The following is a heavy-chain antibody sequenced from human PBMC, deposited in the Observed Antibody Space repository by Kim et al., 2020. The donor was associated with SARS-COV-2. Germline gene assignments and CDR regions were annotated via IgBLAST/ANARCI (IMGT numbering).Heavy chain of an antibody. D-gene: IGHD6-6*01. CDR3: ATDSSSSGFDY. CDR1: GGSINSYY. CDR2: IYYSGST. Sequence: SETLSLTCTVSGGSINSYYWNWIRQPPGKGLEWIGYIYYSGSTNYNPSLKSRVTISVDTSKNQFSLKLSSVTAADTAVYYCATDSSSSGFDYWGQGTLVT. V-gene: IGHV4-59*01. J-gene: IGHJ4*02.